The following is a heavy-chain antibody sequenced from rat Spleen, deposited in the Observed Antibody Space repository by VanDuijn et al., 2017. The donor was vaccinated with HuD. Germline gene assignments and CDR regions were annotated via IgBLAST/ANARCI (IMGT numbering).Heavy chain of an antibody. V-gene: IGHV5-58*01. CDR1: GFTFSRFW. Sequence: EVQLVESGGGLVQPGRSLKLSCVTSGFTFSRFWMYWIRQAPGKGLEWVSSISYDDRSTYYRDSVKGRFTISRDNTKNTLYLQMDNLRSEDTATYYCARAGYLRDWYFDFWGPGTMVTVSS. D-gene: IGHD2-2*01. CDR2: ISYDDRST. J-gene: IGHJ1*01. CDR3: ARAGYLRDWYFDF.